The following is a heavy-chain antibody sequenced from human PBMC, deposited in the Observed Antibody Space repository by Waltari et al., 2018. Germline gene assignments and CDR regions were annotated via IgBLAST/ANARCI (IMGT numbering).Heavy chain of an antibody. V-gene: IGHV1-18*01. CDR1: GYTFTSYV. CDR2: ISAYNGNT. D-gene: IGHD5-18*01. Sequence: QVPLVQSGAEVKQPGASVKVSCKASGYTFTSYVLCWVRPAPGQGLEWMGWISAYNGNTNYAQKLQGRVTMTTDTSTSTAYMELRRLRSDDTAVYYCARGGASMPYSYGDDYWGQGTLVTVSS. J-gene: IGHJ4*02. CDR3: ARGGASMPYSYGDDY.